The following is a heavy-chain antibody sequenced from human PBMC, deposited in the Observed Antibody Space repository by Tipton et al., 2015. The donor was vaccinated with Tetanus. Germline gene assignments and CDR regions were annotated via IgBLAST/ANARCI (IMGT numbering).Heavy chain of an antibody. CDR1: GGSISSSSYY. D-gene: IGHD1-26*01. CDR2: IYYSGST. J-gene: IGHJ4*02. CDR3: ARGGGTKWELLPIDY. Sequence: TLSLTCTVSGGSISSSSYYWGWIRQPPGKGLEWIGSIYYSGSTYYNPSLKSRVTISVDTSKNQSSLKLSSVTAADTAVYYCARGGGTKWELLPIDYWGQGTLVTVSS. V-gene: IGHV4-39*01.